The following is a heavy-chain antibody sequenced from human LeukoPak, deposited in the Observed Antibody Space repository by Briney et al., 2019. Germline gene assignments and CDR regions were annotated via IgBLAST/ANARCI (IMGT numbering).Heavy chain of an antibody. D-gene: IGHD1-26*01. J-gene: IGHJ5*02. Sequence: SVKVSCKTFGDTFSYHSISWVRQAPGQGLQWLGGIIPHVGSPRYTERLQDRITITADESTTTAYLELSSLRSDDTAVYYCARAPGIVGATVQVWFDPWGQGTLVTVSS. V-gene: IGHV1-69*13. CDR1: GDTFSYHS. CDR3: ARAPGIVGATVQVWFDP. CDR2: IIPHVGSP.